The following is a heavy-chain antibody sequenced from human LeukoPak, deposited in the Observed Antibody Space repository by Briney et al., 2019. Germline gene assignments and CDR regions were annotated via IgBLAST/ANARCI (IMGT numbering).Heavy chain of an antibody. D-gene: IGHD3-9*01. CDR3: TKDLFERLTPYTAFDI. V-gene: IGHV3-9*01. CDR1: GFTFEDYA. Sequence: GRSLGLSCAASGFTFEDYAMHWVRQAPGKGLEWVSSITWNNDKIAYTDSVKGRFTISRDNARSSLYLQMNSLRPEDTALYYCTKDLFERLTPYTAFDIWGQGTMVSVSS. J-gene: IGHJ3*02. CDR2: ITWNNDKI.